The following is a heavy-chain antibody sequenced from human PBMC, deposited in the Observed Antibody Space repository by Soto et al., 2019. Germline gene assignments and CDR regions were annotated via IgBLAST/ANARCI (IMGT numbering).Heavy chain of an antibody. V-gene: IGHV1-69*06. CDR3: ASAADTAMVTGYYYGMDV. CDR1: GGTFSSYA. Sequence: QVQLVQSGAEVKKPGSSVKVSCKASGGTFSSYAISWVRQAPGQGLEWMGGIMPIFGTANYAQKFQGRVTITADKSTSTAYMELSSLRSEDTAVYYCASAADTAMVTGYYYGMDVWGQGTTVTVSS. J-gene: IGHJ6*02. D-gene: IGHD5-18*01. CDR2: IMPIFGTA.